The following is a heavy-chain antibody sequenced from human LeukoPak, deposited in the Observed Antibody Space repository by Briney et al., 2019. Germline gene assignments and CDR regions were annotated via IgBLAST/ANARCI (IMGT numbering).Heavy chain of an antibody. V-gene: IGHV3-7*01. CDR3: ARDSSRGDFEY. Sequence: GGSLRLSCAASGFTFSHYWTSWVRRAPGKGLEWVANIKHDGSQKEHVDSVKGRFTISRDNAKNSLFLQMNSLRAEDTAAYFCARDSSRGDFEYWGQGTLVTVSS. J-gene: IGHJ4*02. CDR2: IKHDGSQK. D-gene: IGHD3-10*01. CDR1: GFTFSHYW.